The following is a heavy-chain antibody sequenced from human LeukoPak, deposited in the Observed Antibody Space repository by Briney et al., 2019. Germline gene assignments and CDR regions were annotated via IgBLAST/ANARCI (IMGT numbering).Heavy chain of an antibody. J-gene: IGHJ4*02. V-gene: IGHV3-53*01. CDR3: ARGGAARSAGH. D-gene: IGHD6-6*01. Sequence: GGSLRLSCAASGFTVSSNYVSWVRQAPGKGLEWVSVIYSGGDTYYADSVKGRFTLSRDNSKNLLYLPMNSLRAEDTAVYYCARGGAARSAGHWGRGTLVTVSS. CDR1: GFTVSSNY. CDR2: IYSGGDT.